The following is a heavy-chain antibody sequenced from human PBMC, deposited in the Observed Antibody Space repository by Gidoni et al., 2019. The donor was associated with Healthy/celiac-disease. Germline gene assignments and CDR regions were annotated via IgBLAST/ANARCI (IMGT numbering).Heavy chain of an antibody. D-gene: IGHD5-12*01. Sequence: EVQLVESGGGLVKPGGSLRLSCAASGFTFSSYSMNWVRQAPGKGLGWVSSISSSSSYIYYADSVKGRFTISRDNAKNSLYLQMNSLRAEDTAVYYCARDLVDIFDYWGQGTLVTVSS. CDR3: ARDLVDIFDY. V-gene: IGHV3-21*01. J-gene: IGHJ4*02. CDR2: ISSSSSYI. CDR1: GFTFSSYS.